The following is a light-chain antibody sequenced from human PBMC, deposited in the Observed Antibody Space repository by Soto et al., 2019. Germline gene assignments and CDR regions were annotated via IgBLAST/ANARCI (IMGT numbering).Light chain of an antibody. Sequence: QSALTQPASVSGSPGQSITISCTGTSSDLAIYNYVSWYQQQPGKAPKLMIYQVTNRPSGVSNRFSGSRSGNTASLTISGLQAEDEADYYCSSYAGSNKGYVFGTGTQLTVL. CDR2: QVT. V-gene: IGLV2-14*01. J-gene: IGLJ1*01. CDR3: SSYAGSNKGYV. CDR1: SSDLAIYNY.